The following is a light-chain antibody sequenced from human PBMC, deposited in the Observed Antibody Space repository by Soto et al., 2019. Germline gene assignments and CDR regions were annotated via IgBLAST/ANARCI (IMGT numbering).Light chain of an antibody. Sequence: DIQMTQSPSSLSASVGDGVTITCRASQSISSYLNWYQQKPGKAPKLLIYAASSLQSGVPSRFSGSGSGTDFTLTISSLQPEDFATYYCQQSYSTLFTFGPGTKVAIK. CDR1: QSISSY. CDR3: QQSYSTLFT. V-gene: IGKV1-39*01. J-gene: IGKJ3*01. CDR2: AAS.